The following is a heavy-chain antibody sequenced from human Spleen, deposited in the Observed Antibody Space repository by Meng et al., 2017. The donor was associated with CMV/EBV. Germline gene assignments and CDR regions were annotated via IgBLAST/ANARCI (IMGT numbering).Heavy chain of an antibody. J-gene: IGHJ6*02. CDR1: EFIVAYNH. V-gene: IGHV3-74*01. D-gene: IGHD2-2*02. CDR2: ISSDGSST. CDR3: VRGAFCSSTSCYKYYYYAMDV. Sequence: GESLKISCAASEFIVAYNHMNWVRQVPGKGLVWVSRISSDGSSTRSYADSVKGRFTISRDNAKNTLYLQMNSLRAEDTAVYYCVRGAFCSSTSCYKYYYYAMDVWGQGTTVTVSS.